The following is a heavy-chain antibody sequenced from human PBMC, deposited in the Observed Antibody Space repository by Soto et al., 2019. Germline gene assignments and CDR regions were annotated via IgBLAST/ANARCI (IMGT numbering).Heavy chain of an antibody. D-gene: IGHD3-22*01. J-gene: IGHJ4*02. CDR1: GFTFSIYA. V-gene: IGHV3-23*01. CDR2: VSTSGGAT. CDR3: AKAGYYNDRSGYYYFDY. Sequence: GGSLRLSCAASGFTFSIYAMSWVRQAPGKGLEWVSTVSTSGGATYYADSVKGRFTISRDNSKNTLHLQMNSLRAEDTAAYHCAKAGYYNDRSGYYYFDYWGQGSLVTVSS.